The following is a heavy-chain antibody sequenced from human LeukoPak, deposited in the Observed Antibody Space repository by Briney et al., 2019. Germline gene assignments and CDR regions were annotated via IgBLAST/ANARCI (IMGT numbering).Heavy chain of an antibody. J-gene: IGHJ4*02. D-gene: IGHD1-26*01. CDR2: IYYSGIS. CDR3: ARESIVGTTIDC. Sequence: SGTLSLTCLGSGGSISNYYWSWIRQPPGKGLEWVEYIYYSGISNYNASLKSRVTLSGDTSKKQFSLNLSSVSAADTAIYYCARESIVGTTIDCWGQGTLVNVSS. CDR1: GGSISNYY. V-gene: IGHV4-59*01.